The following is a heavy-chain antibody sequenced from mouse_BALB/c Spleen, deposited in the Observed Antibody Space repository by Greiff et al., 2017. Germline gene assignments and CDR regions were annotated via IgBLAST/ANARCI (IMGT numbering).Heavy chain of an antibody. CDR3: ASVLYYGYPYYFDY. CDR2: INPYNDGT. D-gene: IGHD2-2*01. J-gene: IGHJ2*01. Sequence: EVKLVESGPELVKPGASVSMSCKASGYTFTSYVLHWVKQKPGQGLEWIGYINPYNDGTKYNEKFKGKATLTSDKSSSTTYMELSSLTSEDSAVYYCASVLYYGYPYYFDYWGQGTTLTVSS. CDR1: GYTFTSYV. V-gene: IGHV1-14*01.